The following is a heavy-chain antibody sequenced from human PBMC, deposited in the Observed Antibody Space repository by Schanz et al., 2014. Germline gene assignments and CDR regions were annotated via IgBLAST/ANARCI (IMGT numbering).Heavy chain of an antibody. CDR3: ARDDSPSTKPFDS. V-gene: IGHV3-74*01. CDR1: GFTLSSYW. Sequence: EVQLVESGGGFVQPGGSLRLSCAASGFTLSSYWMQWVRQAPGKGLVWVSRINSDGSSTSYADSVKGRFTISRDNAKNTLFLQINSLRVEDTAVYYCARDDSPSTKPFDSWGQGTLVSVSS. CDR2: INSDGSST. D-gene: IGHD2-21*01. J-gene: IGHJ4*02.